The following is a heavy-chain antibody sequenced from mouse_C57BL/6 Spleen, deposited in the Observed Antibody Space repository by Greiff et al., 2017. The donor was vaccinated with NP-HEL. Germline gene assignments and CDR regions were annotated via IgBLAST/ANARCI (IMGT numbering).Heavy chain of an antibody. Sequence: QVQLQQSGAELVRPGASVTLSCKASGYTFTDYEMHWVKQTPVHGLEWIGAIDPETGGTAYNQKFKGKAILTADKSSSTAYMELRSLTSEDSAVYYCTRRGYYGSTGNFDYWGQGTTLTVSS. D-gene: IGHD1-1*01. CDR1: GYTFTDYE. V-gene: IGHV1-15*01. J-gene: IGHJ2*01. CDR2: IDPETGGT. CDR3: TRRGYYGSTGNFDY.